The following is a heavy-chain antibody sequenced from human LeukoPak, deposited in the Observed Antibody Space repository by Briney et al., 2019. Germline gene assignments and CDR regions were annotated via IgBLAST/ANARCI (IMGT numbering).Heavy chain of an antibody. Sequence: ASVKVSCKASGYTFTGYYMHWVRQAPGQGLEWMGRINPNSGGTNYAQKFQGRVTMTSDTSSSTAYMELSRLRSDVTAVYYCARAQLRITIFGVVTPAFDYWGQGTLVTVSS. J-gene: IGHJ4*02. CDR1: GYTFTGYY. V-gene: IGHV1-2*06. D-gene: IGHD3-3*01. CDR2: INPNSGGT. CDR3: ARAQLRITIFGVVTPAFDY.